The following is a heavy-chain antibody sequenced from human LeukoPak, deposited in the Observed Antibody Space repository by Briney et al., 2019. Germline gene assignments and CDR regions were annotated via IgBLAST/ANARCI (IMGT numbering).Heavy chain of an antibody. D-gene: IGHD3-10*01. CDR1: GGTFSSYA. Sequence: SVKVSCKASGGTFSSYAISWVRQAPGQGLEWMGGIIPIFGTANYAQQFQGRVTITTDESTSTAYVELSSLRSEDTAVYYCARGPSHYGSGSCFSYYYYMDVWGKGTTVTVSS. CDR2: IIPIFGTA. CDR3: ARGPSHYGSGSCFSYYYYMDV. J-gene: IGHJ6*03. V-gene: IGHV1-69*05.